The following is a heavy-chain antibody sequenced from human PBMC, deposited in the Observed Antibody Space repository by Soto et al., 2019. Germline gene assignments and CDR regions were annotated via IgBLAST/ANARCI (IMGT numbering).Heavy chain of an antibody. V-gene: IGHV1-69*13. CDR1: GGAFRSYA. CDR3: ARASSSSGHYGMDV. D-gene: IGHD6-6*01. J-gene: IGHJ6*02. Sequence: PVDVSCEASGGAFRSYAIIWVRQALGQGLEWMGGIIPIFGTANYAQKFQGRVTITADESTSTAYMELSSLRSEDTAVYYCARASSSSGHYGMDVWGQGTTVKVSS. CDR2: IIPIFGTA.